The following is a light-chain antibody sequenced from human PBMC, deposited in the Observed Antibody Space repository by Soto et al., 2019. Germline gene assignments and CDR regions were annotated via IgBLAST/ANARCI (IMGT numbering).Light chain of an antibody. Sequence: QSVLTQPPSVSGAPGQRVSISCTGSSSNIGAGYDAHWYQQLPGKVPKLLIYNVNNRPSGVPNRCSGSKSGTTASLTISGLQADDEADYYCSSYTSSSTYVIGTGTKVTVL. J-gene: IGLJ1*01. CDR1: SSNIGAGYD. CDR3: SSYTSSSTYV. CDR2: NVN. V-gene: IGLV1-40*01.